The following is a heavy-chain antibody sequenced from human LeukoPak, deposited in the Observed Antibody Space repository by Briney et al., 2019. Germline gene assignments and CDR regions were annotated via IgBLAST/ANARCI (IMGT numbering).Heavy chain of an antibody. CDR1: GFTFSSYA. Sequence: PGGSLRLSCAASGFTFSSYAMSWVRQAPGKGLEWVSAISGSGGDTYYADSVKGRFSISRDNSKNTLSLQMNSLRAEDTAVYYRAKSRADFWSSSDVWGKGTTVTVSS. V-gene: IGHV3-23*01. J-gene: IGHJ6*04. CDR3: AKSRADFWSSSDV. CDR2: ISGSGGDT. D-gene: IGHD3-3*01.